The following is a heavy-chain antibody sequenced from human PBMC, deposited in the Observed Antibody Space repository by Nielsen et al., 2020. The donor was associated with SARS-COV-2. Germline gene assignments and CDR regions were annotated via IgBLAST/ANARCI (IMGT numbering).Heavy chain of an antibody. CDR3: ARDHHLSSSWLYYYYGMDV. D-gene: IGHD6-13*01. V-gene: IGHV1-3*01. CDR1: GYTFTSYA. J-gene: IGHJ6*02. Sequence: ASVKVSCKASGYTFTSYAMHWVRQAPGQRLEWMGWINAGNGNTKYSQKFQGRVTITRDTSASTAYMKLSSLRSEDTAVYYCARDHHLSSSWLYYYYGMDVWGQGTTVTVSS. CDR2: INAGNGNT.